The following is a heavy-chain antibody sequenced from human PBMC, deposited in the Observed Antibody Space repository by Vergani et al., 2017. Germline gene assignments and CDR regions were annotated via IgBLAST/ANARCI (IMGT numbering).Heavy chain of an antibody. Sequence: EVQLLESGGGLVQPGGSLRLSCAASGFTFSSYAMSWVRQAPGKGLEWVSAISGSCGSTYYADSVKGRFTISRDNSTNTLYLQMNSLRAEDTAVYYCAKDRLLSIAVAGTDAFDIWGQGTMVTVSS. CDR3: AKDRLLSIAVAGTDAFDI. V-gene: IGHV3-23*01. CDR1: GFTFSSYA. J-gene: IGHJ3*02. CDR2: ISGSCGST. D-gene: IGHD6-19*01.